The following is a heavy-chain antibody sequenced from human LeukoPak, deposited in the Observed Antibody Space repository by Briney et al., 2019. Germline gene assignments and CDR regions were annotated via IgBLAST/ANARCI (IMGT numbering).Heavy chain of an antibody. CDR1: GYTFTSYD. J-gene: IGHJ6*03. Sequence: ASVKVSCKASGYTFTSYDINWVRQATGQGLGWMGWMNPNSGNTGYAQKFQGRVTMTRNTSISTAYMELSSLRSEDTAVYYCATDPRDIVVVPAAMRRYYYYMDVWGKGTTVTVSS. CDR3: ATDPRDIVVVPAAMRRYYYYMDV. V-gene: IGHV1-8*01. D-gene: IGHD2-2*01. CDR2: MNPNSGNT.